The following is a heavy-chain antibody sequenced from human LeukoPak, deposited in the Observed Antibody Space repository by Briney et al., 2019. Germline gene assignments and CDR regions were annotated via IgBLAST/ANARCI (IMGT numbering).Heavy chain of an antibody. CDR2: ISYDGSNK. V-gene: IGHV3-30*18. CDR3: AKDLLRFKSIAAAPCDY. Sequence: PGGSLRLSCAASGFTFSSYGMHWVRQAPGKGLEWVAVISYDGSNKYYADSVKGRFTISRDNSKNTLYLQMNSLRAEDTAVYYCAKDLLRFKSIAAAPCDYWGQGTLVTVSS. J-gene: IGHJ4*02. CDR1: GFTFSSYG. D-gene: IGHD6-13*01.